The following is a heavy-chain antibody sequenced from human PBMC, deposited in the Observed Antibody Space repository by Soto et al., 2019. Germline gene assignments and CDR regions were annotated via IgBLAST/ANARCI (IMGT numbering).Heavy chain of an antibody. D-gene: IGHD3-16*01. CDR1: GFTVSTKY. CDR3: ARDPWAADY. V-gene: IGHV3-66*01. J-gene: IGHJ4*02. Sequence: EVQLVESGGGLVQPGGSLRLSCAASGFTVSTKYMSWVRQAPGEGLEWVSVIYSGGSTFYADSVRGRFTISRDNSKNTVKLQMNSLRAEDTAVYYCARDPWAADYWGQGTLVTVSS. CDR2: IYSGGST.